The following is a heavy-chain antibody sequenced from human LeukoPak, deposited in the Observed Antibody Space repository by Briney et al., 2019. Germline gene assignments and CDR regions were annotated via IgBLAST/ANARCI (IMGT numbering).Heavy chain of an antibody. V-gene: IGHV4-34*01. J-gene: IGHJ3*02. CDR3: ARDNSNWNYVDAFDI. D-gene: IGHD1-7*01. Sequence: SETLSLTCAVYGGSFSGYYWSWIRQPPGKGLEWIGEINHSGSTNYNPSLKSRVTISIDTSKNQFSLKLSSVTAADTAVYYCARDNSNWNYVDAFDIWGQGTMVTVSS. CDR2: INHSGST. CDR1: GGSFSGYY.